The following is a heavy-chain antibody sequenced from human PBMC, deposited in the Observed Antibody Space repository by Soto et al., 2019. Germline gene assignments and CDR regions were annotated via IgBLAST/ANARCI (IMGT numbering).Heavy chain of an antibody. D-gene: IGHD3-10*01. CDR2: INHSGST. CDR3: ASGKGNYYGSGSYVSH. CDR1: GGSFSGYY. Sequence: SETLSLTCAVYGGSFSGYYWSWIRQPPGKGLEWIGEINHSGSTNYNPSHKSRITISVDTSKNQFSLKMSSVTAADTVLYYCASGKGNYYGSGSYVSHWGQGTLVTVSS. J-gene: IGHJ4*02. V-gene: IGHV4-34*01.